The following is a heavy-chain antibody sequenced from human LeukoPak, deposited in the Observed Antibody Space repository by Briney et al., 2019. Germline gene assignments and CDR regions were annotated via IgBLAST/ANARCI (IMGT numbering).Heavy chain of an antibody. D-gene: IGHD4-23*01. V-gene: IGHV4-34*01. CDR1: GGSFSGYY. Sequence: SETLSLTCAVYGGSFSGYYWSWIRQPPGKGLEWIGEINHSGSTNYNPSLKSRVTISVDTSKNQFSLKLSSVTAADTAVYYCARGPTVVTPFYYYYYMDVWGKGTTVTVSS. CDR2: INHSGST. J-gene: IGHJ6*03. CDR3: ARGPTVVTPFYYYYYMDV.